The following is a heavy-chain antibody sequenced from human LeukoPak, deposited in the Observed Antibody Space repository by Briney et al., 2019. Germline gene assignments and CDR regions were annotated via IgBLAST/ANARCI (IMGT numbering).Heavy chain of an antibody. CDR2: ISGSGGST. D-gene: IGHD5-18*01. Sequence: PGGSLRLSCAASGFTFSSYAMSWVRRAPGKGLEWVSAISGSGGSTYYADSVKGRFTISRDNSKNTLYLQMNSLRAEDTAVYYCAKDLRIQLGQKSGYWGQGTLVTVSS. CDR3: AKDLRIQLGQKSGY. CDR1: GFTFSSYA. J-gene: IGHJ4*02. V-gene: IGHV3-23*01.